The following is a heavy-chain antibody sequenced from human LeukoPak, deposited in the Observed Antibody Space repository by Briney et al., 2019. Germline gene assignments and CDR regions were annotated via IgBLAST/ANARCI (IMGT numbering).Heavy chain of an antibody. CDR3: AREARGYSYGSPHDAFDI. J-gene: IGHJ3*02. CDR1: GYSISSGYY. Sequence: SETLSLTCTVSGYSISSGYYWGWIRQPPGKGLEWIGSIYHSGSTYYNPSLKSRVTISVDTSKNQFSLKLSSVTAADTAVYYCAREARGYSYGSPHDAFDIWGQGTMVTVSS. CDR2: IYHSGST. D-gene: IGHD5-18*01. V-gene: IGHV4-38-2*02.